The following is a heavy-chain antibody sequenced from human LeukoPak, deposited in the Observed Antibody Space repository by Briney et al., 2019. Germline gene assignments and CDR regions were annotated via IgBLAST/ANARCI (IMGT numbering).Heavy chain of an antibody. D-gene: IGHD6-13*01. Sequence: ASVKVSCKASGYTFTSYDINWVRQATGQGLEWMGRMNPNSGNTGYAQKFQGRVTMTRNTSISTAYMELSSLRSEDTAVYYCARGEYSSSWYELEYFQHWGQGTLVTVSS. CDR1: GYTFTSYD. CDR3: ARGEYSSSWYELEYFQH. J-gene: IGHJ1*01. V-gene: IGHV1-8*01. CDR2: MNPNSGNT.